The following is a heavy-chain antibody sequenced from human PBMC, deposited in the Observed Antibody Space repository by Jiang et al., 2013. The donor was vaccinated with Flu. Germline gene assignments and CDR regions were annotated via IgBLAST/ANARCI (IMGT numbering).Heavy chain of an antibody. CDR1: GGSFSGYY. D-gene: IGHD4-17*01. CDR3: ARSLGVTTILRGGRRSNDY. Sequence: LLKPSETLSLTCAVYGGSFSGYYWSWIRQPPGKGLEWIGEINHSGSTNYNPSLKSRVTISVDTSKNQFSLKLSSVTAADTAVYYCARSLGVTTILRGGRRSNDYWGQGTLVTVSS. CDR2: INHSGST. V-gene: IGHV4-34*01. J-gene: IGHJ4*02.